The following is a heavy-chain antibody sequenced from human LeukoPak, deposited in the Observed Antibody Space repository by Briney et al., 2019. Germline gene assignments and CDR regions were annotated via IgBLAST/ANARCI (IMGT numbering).Heavy chain of an antibody. CDR2: ITTTGATT. CDR3: TIMHGYYDGSGYWVQ. CDR1: GFTFSSYA. J-gene: IGHJ4*02. V-gene: IGHV3-23*01. D-gene: IGHD3-22*01. Sequence: PGGSLRLSCAASGFTFSSYAMSWVRQAPGKGLEWVSFITTTGATTSYADSVKGRFTISRDNLRNTLYMQMNSMRDEDTALYYCTIMHGYYDGSGYWVQWGQGTLVTVSS.